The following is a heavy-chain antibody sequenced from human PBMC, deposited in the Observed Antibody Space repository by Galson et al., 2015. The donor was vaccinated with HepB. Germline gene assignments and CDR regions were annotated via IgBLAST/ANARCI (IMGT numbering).Heavy chain of an antibody. V-gene: IGHV3-23*01. CDR2: IGGGGST. J-gene: IGHJ6*02. Sequence: SLRLSCAASGFTFNSYAMTWVRQAPGKGLEWVAAIGGGGSTSYAESVKGRFTISRDNSQNMVFLQMYSLRAEATAVYYCAKGDVWGSDALTYGMDVWGQGTTVTVSS. D-gene: IGHD3-16*01. CDR3: AKGDVWGSDALTYGMDV. CDR1: GFTFNSYA.